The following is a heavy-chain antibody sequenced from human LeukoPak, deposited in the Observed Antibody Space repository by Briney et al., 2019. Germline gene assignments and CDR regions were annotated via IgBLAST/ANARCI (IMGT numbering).Heavy chain of an antibody. Sequence: TGGSLRPSCAASGFIVSSNYMSWVRQAPGKGLEWVSVIYSGGRTSYADSVKGRFTISRDNSKNTVYLQMNSLRAEDTAVYYCARGIAAAGKEWFDPWGQGTLVTVSS. J-gene: IGHJ5*02. V-gene: IGHV3-53*01. CDR1: GFIVSSNY. CDR2: IYSGGRT. CDR3: ARGIAAAGKEWFDP. D-gene: IGHD6-13*01.